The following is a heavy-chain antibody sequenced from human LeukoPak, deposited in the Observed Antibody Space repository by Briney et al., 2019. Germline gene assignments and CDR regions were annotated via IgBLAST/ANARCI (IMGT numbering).Heavy chain of an antibody. CDR2: VNSEGSST. CDR3: ARDLLIPSLAFDI. CDR1: GFTFSKYW. V-gene: IGHV3-74*01. J-gene: IGHJ3*02. Sequence: GGSLRLSCALSGFTFSKYWMHWVRDAPGKGPGWLAHVNSEGSSTRHAGSVKGRTTISRDNAKNTLYLQMNSLRAADTAVYYCARDLLIPSLAFDISGERTMVTVPS. D-gene: IGHD2-21*01.